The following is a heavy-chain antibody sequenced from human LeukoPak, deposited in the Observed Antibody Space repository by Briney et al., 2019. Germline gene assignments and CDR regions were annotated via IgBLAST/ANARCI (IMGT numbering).Heavy chain of an antibody. D-gene: IGHD6-19*01. V-gene: IGHV4-59*01. CDR1: GGSISSYY. J-gene: IGHJ4*02. Sequence: PSETLSLTCTVSGGSISSYYWSWIRQPPGKGLEWIGYIHYSGSTNYNPSLKSRVTISVDTSKNQFSLNLSSVTAADTAVYYCASRVSNDWPYYFDYWGQGTLVTVSS. CDR2: IHYSGST. CDR3: ASRVSNDWPYYFDY.